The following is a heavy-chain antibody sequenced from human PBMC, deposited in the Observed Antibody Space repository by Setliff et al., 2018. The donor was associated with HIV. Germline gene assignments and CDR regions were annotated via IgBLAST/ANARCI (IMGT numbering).Heavy chain of an antibody. Sequence: SETLSLTCSVSGVSVGSGDYYWHWIRQHPEKALEWIGYIFHSGDTYYNPSLKSRVSMSVDTSKNQFSLELTSLTAADTAVYYCATRPRIAARPFDYWGQGTLVTVSS. J-gene: IGHJ4*02. CDR2: IFHSGDT. CDR3: ATRPRIAARPFDY. D-gene: IGHD6-6*01. CDR1: GVSVGSGDYY. V-gene: IGHV4-31*03.